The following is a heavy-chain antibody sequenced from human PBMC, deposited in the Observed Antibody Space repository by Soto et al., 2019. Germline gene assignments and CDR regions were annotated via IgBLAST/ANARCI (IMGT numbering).Heavy chain of an antibody. CDR1: AFSLSTGGVG. CDR3: IQSRCGGDCLQSYASYYYYGMDV. Sequence: QITLKESGPTLVKPTQTLTLTCTFSAFSLSTGGVGVGWIRQPPGKALEWLALIYWDDDKRYSPSLRSRLTITKDTAKHRVVLTMTNMDPVDTATYYCIQSRCGGDCLQSYASYYYYGMDVWGQGTTVTVSS. D-gene: IGHD2-21*02. J-gene: IGHJ6*02. V-gene: IGHV2-5*02. CDR2: IYWDDDK.